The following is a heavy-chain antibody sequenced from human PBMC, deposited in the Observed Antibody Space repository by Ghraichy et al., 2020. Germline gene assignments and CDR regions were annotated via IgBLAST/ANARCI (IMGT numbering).Heavy chain of an antibody. J-gene: IGHJ4*02. CDR2: VYDGGVA. Sequence: LETLSLTCTVSGGSIRNYYWSWTRQPPGKGLEFIAFVYDGGVADYNPSLRSRATISEDTSKNQIPLKLRSLTAADTAVYFCARWNEGSDYWGPGALVTVSS. CDR3: ARWNEGSDY. CDR1: GGSIRNYY. D-gene: IGHD1-1*01. V-gene: IGHV4-59*01.